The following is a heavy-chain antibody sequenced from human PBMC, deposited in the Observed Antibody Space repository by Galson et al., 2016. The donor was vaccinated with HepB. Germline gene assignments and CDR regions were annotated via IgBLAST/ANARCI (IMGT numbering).Heavy chain of an antibody. CDR3: ARVSVSVADLSTNYYYGMDG. CDR2: IVIGGST. V-gene: IGHV3-23*01. J-gene: IGHJ6*02. CDR1: GFTFNSYA. Sequence: SLRLSYAAPGFTFNSYAMTWVRQGPGKGLEWVSTIVIGGSTHYTESVKGRFTISRDNSKSTVYLPMIGLRAEDTAVYYCARVSVSVADLSTNYYYGMDGWGQGTTVTVSS. D-gene: IGHD3-16*02.